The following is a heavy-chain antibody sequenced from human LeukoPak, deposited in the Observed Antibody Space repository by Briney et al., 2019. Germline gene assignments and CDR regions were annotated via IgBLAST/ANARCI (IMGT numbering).Heavy chain of an antibody. CDR2: IIPIFGTA. J-gene: IGHJ4*02. CDR3: ATPLPYYYGSGNGDY. D-gene: IGHD3-10*01. CDR1: GGTFSSYA. Sequence: SVKVSCKASGGTFSSYAISRVRQAPGQGLEWMGGIIPIFGTANYAQKFQGRVTMTEDTSTDTAYMELSSLRSEDTAVYYCATPLPYYYGSGNGDYWGQGTLVTVSS. V-gene: IGHV1-69*06.